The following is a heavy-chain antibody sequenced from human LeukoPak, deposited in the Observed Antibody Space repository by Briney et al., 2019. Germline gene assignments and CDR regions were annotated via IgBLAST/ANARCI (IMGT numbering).Heavy chain of an antibody. J-gene: IGHJ4*02. CDR2: IIPIFGTA. Sequence: SVKVSCKASGGTFSSYAISWVRQAPGQGLEWMGGIIPIFGTANYAQKLQGRVTITTDESTSTAYMELSSLRSEDTAVYYCARAAGTLTTHPDYWGQGTLVTVSS. V-gene: IGHV1-69*05. CDR3: ARAAGTLTTHPDY. CDR1: GGTFSSYA. D-gene: IGHD4-11*01.